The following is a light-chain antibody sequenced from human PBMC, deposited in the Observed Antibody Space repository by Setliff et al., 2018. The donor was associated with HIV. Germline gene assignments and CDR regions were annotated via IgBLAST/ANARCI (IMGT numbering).Light chain of an antibody. V-gene: IGLV2-14*01. CDR1: SNDVGGYNY. Sequence: QSALTQPASVSASPGQSITISCTGTSNDVGGYNYVSWYQQHPDKAPKVIIYEVSNRPSGISNRFSGSKSGNTASPTISGLQPEDEADYYCSSYTSTGTRVLGIGTKVTVL. J-gene: IGLJ1*01. CDR2: EVS. CDR3: SSYTSTGTRV.